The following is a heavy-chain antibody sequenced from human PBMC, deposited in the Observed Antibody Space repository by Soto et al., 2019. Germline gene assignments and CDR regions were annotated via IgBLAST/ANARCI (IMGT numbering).Heavy chain of an antibody. D-gene: IGHD2-2*01. V-gene: IGHV4-39*01. Sequence: SSETLSLTCTVSGGSISSGNYYWDWIRQPPGEGLEWIGSRYYSGSIYYNPSLKSRVTISVDTAKNQFSLKLSSVTAADTAVYYCARGGLGYCATTSCYGFDHWGQGTLVTVSS. J-gene: IGHJ4*02. CDR1: GGSISSGNYY. CDR2: RYYSGSI. CDR3: ARGGLGYCATTSCYGFDH.